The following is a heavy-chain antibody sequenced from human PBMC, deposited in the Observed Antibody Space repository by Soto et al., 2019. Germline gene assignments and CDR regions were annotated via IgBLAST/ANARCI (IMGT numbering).Heavy chain of an antibody. CDR1: GASISSNY. Sequence: SETLSLTCTVSGASISSNYWSWIRQPPGKGLECIGYFSYSGSTNYNPSLKSRVIISVDTSRNQFPLKLTSVTATDTAMYYCARHSPLAAGGAFEFWGQGMMVTVSS. V-gene: IGHV4-59*08. J-gene: IGHJ3*01. CDR2: FSYSGST. CDR3: ARHSPLAAGGAFEF. D-gene: IGHD6-13*01.